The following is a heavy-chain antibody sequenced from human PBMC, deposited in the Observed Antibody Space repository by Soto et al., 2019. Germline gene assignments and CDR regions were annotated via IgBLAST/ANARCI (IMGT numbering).Heavy chain of an antibody. CDR2: INPDNGGT. CDR1: GYTFTGHY. CDR3: VREVGKVGYSSSSCDY. Sequence: QVQLVQSGAEVKKPGASVKVSCKASGYTFTGHYMYWVRQAPGQGLEWMGWINPDNGGTSYAQKFQGRVTMTTDTSINTADMELSRLRSDDTAVYYCVREVGKVGYSSSSCDYCGQGSLVNVST. J-gene: IGHJ4*02. V-gene: IGHV1-2*02. D-gene: IGHD6-6*01.